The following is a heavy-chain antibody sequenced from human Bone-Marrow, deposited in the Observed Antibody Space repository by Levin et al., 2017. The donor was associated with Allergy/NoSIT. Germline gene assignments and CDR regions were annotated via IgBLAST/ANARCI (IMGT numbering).Heavy chain of an antibody. D-gene: IGHD2-15*01. CDR2: ISGGSEGI. CDR1: GFGFSAYA. J-gene: IGHJ6*03. Sequence: QPGGSLRLSCAASGFGFSAYAMTWVRQAPGKGLEWVSAISGGSEGINYADSARGRFTISRDNSKSTLYLQMTSLRVEDTAIYYCARKGEYCSGSACYKIDYFYYMDVWGKGTSVTVSS. CDR3: ARKGEYCSGSACYKIDYFYYMDV. V-gene: IGHV3-23*01.